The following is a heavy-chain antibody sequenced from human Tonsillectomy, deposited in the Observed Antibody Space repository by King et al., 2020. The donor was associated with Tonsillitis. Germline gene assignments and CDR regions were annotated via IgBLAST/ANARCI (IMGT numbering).Heavy chain of an antibody. CDR3: ASLGDSSGYYDY. V-gene: IGHV4-4*02. J-gene: IGHJ4*02. D-gene: IGHD3-22*01. Sequence: VQLQESGPGLVKPSGTLSLTCAVSGGSISSSNRWSWVRQPPGKGLEWIGEISHSGSTNYNPSLKRRVTISVDKSKNKFSLKLSSVTAADTAVYYCASLGDSSGYYDYWGQGTLVTVSS. CDR2: ISHSGST. CDR1: GGSISSSNR.